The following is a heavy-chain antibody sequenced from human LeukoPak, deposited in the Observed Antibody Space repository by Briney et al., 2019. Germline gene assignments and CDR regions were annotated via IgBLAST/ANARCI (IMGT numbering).Heavy chain of an antibody. J-gene: IGHJ6*02. CDR2: IYSGGST. Sequence: GGSLRLSCAASGFTVSSNYMSWVRQAPGKGLEWVSVIYSGGSTYYADSVKGRFTIPRHNSKNTLYLQMNSLRAEDTAVYYCARDWPYSRYYGMDVWGQGTTVTVSS. D-gene: IGHD2-15*01. CDR3: ARDWPYSRYYGMDV. CDR1: GFTVSSNY. V-gene: IGHV3-53*04.